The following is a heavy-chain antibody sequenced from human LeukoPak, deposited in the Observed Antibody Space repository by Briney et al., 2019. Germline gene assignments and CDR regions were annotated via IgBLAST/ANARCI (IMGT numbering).Heavy chain of an antibody. Sequence: GGSLRLSCAASGFTFNNYAMNWVRQAPGKGLEWVSSISSTGTHIYYADSVKGRFTISRNNAKNSLYLQMNSLRAEDTAVYYCARGASSGYYYDAFDIWGQRTMVTVSS. CDR1: GFTFNNYA. V-gene: IGHV3-21*03. CDR3: ARGASSGYYYDAFDI. CDR2: ISSTGTHI. J-gene: IGHJ3*02. D-gene: IGHD3-22*01.